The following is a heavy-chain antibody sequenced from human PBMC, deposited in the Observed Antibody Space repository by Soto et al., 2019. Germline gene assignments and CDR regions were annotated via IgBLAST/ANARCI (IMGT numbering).Heavy chain of an antibody. D-gene: IGHD2-15*01. J-gene: IGHJ5*02. Sequence: PGGSLRLSCAASGFTFSSYGMHWVRQAPGKGLEWVAVISYDGSNKYYADSVKGRFTISRDNSKNTLYLQMNSLRAEDTAVYYCAKDYGYCSGGSCCSSGWFDPWGQGTLVTVSS. CDR2: ISYDGSNK. CDR3: AKDYGYCSGGSCCSSGWFDP. V-gene: IGHV3-30*18. CDR1: GFTFSSYG.